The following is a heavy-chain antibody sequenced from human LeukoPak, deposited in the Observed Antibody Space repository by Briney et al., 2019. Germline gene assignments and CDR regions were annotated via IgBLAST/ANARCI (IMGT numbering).Heavy chain of an antibody. CDR2: IYYSGST. Sequence: RASEALSLTCSVSGGSISNYYRSWIRQPPGKGLEWIGYIYYSGSTNYNPSLKSRVTISVDTSKNQFSLKLSSVTAADTALYYCARGGPHYGSGSSSNYYYYYGMDVWGQGTTVTVSS. D-gene: IGHD3-10*01. CDR1: GGSISNYY. V-gene: IGHV4-59*01. CDR3: ARGGPHYGSGSSSNYYYYYGMDV. J-gene: IGHJ6*02.